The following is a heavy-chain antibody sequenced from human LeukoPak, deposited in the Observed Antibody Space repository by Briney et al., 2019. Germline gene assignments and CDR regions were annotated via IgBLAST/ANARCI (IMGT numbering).Heavy chain of an antibody. Sequence: SETLSLTCTVSGGSISSYYWSWIRQPAGKGLEWIGRIYTSGSTNYNPSLKSRVTMSVDTPKNQFSLKLSSVTAADTAVYYCASESNDYGGPFPDYWGQGTLVTVSS. D-gene: IGHD4/OR15-4a*01. CDR3: ASESNDYGGPFPDY. CDR1: GGSISSYY. CDR2: IYTSGST. J-gene: IGHJ4*02. V-gene: IGHV4-4*07.